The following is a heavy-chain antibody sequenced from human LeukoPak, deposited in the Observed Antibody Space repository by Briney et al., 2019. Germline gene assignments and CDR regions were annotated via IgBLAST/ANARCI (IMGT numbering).Heavy chain of an antibody. CDR2: IYTGGST. CDR1: GLAVGSYY. J-gene: IGHJ4*02. V-gene: IGHV3-53*01. Sequence: GGSLRLSCAASGLAVGSYYMSWVRQAPGKGLEWVSVIYTGGSTYYADSVKGRFTISRDNSKNTLFLQMNSLRVEDTAVYYCARERTTSGYILAYWGQGTLVAVSA. D-gene: IGHD3-22*01. CDR3: ARERTTSGYILAY.